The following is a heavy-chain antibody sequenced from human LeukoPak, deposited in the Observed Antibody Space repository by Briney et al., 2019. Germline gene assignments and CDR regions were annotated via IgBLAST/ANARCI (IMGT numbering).Heavy chain of an antibody. Sequence: ASVKVSCKASGYSFTTFAMNWVRQAPGEGLEWMGWINTNTGNPTYAQDFTGRCVFSLDTSVTTTFLEISSLKAEYTAIYYCARSSWIQQSSDFWGQGTLVTVSS. D-gene: IGHD5-18*01. CDR2: INTNTGNP. CDR3: ARSSWIQQSSDF. J-gene: IGHJ4*02. V-gene: IGHV7-4-1*02. CDR1: GYSFTTFA.